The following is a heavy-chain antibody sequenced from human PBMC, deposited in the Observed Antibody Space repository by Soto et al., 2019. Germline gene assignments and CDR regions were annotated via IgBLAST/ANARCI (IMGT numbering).Heavy chain of an antibody. CDR1: GYTFTGYY. V-gene: IGHV1-2*02. D-gene: IGHD5-12*01. J-gene: IGHJ3*02. CDR2: INPNSGGT. CDR3: ARAEQPLEMATISDAFDI. Sequence: ASVKVSCKASGYTFTGYYMHWVRQAPGQGLEWMGWINPNSGGTNYAQKFQGRVTMTRDTSISTAYMELSRLRSDDTAVYYCARAEQPLEMATISDAFDIWGQGTMVTVSS.